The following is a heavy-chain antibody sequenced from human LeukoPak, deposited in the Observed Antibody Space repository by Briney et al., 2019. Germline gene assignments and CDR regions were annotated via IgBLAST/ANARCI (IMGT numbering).Heavy chain of an antibody. J-gene: IGHJ4*02. Sequence: PGGSLRLSCAASGFTVSSNYMSWVRQAPGKGLEWVSVIYSGGSTYYADSVKGRFTISRDNSKNTLYLQMNSLRAEDTAVYYCASHSLITMVRGVPYFDYWGQGTLVTVSS. CDR3: ASHSLITMVRGVPYFDY. V-gene: IGHV3-53*01. CDR2: IYSGGST. D-gene: IGHD3-10*01. CDR1: GFTVSSNY.